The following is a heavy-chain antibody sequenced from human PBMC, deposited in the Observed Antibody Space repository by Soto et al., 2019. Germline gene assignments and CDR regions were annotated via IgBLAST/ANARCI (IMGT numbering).Heavy chain of an antibody. Sequence: PSETLSLSYAVSGGSISSGGDSCSWIRQPPGKGLEWIGYIYHSGSTYYNPSLKSRVTISVDRSKNQFSLKLSSVTAADTAVYYGASVQGGPYYFDYWGQGTLVTVSS. D-gene: IGHD3-16*01. CDR3: ASVQGGPYYFDY. CDR2: IYHSGST. J-gene: IGHJ4*02. CDR1: GGSISSGGDS. V-gene: IGHV4-30-2*01.